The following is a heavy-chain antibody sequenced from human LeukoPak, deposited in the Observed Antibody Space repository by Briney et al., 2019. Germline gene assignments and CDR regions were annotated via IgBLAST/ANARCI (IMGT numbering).Heavy chain of an antibody. J-gene: IGHJ4*02. CDR2: MNPNSGNT. D-gene: IGHD6-13*01. Sequence: ASVKVSCKASGYTFTSYDINWVRQATGQGLEWMGWMNPNSGNTGYAQKFQGRVTITRNTSISTAYMELSSLRSEDTAVYYCARAGPAANIADSFDYWGQGTLVTVSS. V-gene: IGHV1-8*03. CDR1: GYTFTSYD. CDR3: ARAGPAANIADSFDY.